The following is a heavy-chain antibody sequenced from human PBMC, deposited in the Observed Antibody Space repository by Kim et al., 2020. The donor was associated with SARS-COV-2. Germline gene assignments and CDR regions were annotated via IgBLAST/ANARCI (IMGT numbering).Heavy chain of an antibody. J-gene: IGHJ5*02. Sequence: GGSLRLSCAASGFTFSNAWMSWVRQAPGKGLEWVGRIKSKTDGGTTDYAAPVKGRFTISRDDSKNTLYLQMNSLKTEDTAVYYCTTLYYDIFLLPEGTFDPWGQGTLVTVSS. CDR1: GFTFSNAW. D-gene: IGHD3-9*01. V-gene: IGHV3-15*01. CDR3: TTLYYDIFLLPEGTFDP. CDR2: IKSKTDGGTT.